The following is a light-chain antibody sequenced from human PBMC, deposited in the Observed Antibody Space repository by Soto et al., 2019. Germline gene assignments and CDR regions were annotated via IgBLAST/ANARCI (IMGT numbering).Light chain of an antibody. CDR1: QSISHY. CDR3: QQSYTTPRN. V-gene: IGKV1-39*01. J-gene: IGKJ2*01. Sequence: DIQMTQSPSSLSASVGDRVTITCRTGQSISHYLNWYQQTPGKAPKLLIYAASRLQSGVPSRFSGSGSGTDFSLTISSLQPEDFATYYCQQSYTTPRNFGQGTNLEIK. CDR2: AAS.